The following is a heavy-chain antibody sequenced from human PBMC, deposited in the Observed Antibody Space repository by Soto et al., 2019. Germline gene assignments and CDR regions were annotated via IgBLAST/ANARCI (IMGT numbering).Heavy chain of an antibody. CDR1: GFTFSGHT. CDR2: VSSSSSYI. CDR3: SRCMGFDGSGYAFFDS. V-gene: IGHV3-21*01. D-gene: IGHD3-10*01. Sequence: EVQLVESGGGLVKPGGSLRLSCAASGFTFSGHTINWVRQAPGKGLEWVSSVSSSSSYIYYADSVKGRFTVSRDNAEKSLYLQMNSLRAEDTAIYYCSRCMGFDGSGYAFFDSWGPGTLVTVSS. J-gene: IGHJ4*02.